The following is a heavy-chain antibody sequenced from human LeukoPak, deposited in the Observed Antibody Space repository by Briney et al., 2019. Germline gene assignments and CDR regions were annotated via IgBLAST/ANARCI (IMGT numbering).Heavy chain of an antibody. J-gene: IGHJ6*02. D-gene: IGHD2-2*01. Sequence: ASVKVSCKASGFTFTTYYIHWVRRAPGQGLEWMGWINPNSGVTESAQKFQGRVTMTRDTSTSTAYMELSRLRSDDTAVYYCTRNHCGSSNCYEYNYYGMDVWGQGTTVTVSS. CDR2: INPNSGVT. V-gene: IGHV1-2*02. CDR3: TRNHCGSSNCYEYNYYGMDV. CDR1: GFTFTTYY.